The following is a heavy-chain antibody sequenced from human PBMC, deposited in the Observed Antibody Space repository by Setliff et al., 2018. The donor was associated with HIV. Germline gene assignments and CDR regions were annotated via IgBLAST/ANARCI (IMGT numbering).Heavy chain of an antibody. Sequence: GASVKVSCKASGYTFTRYDINWVRQATGQGLEWMGWINPYSGKTKYAQNLQGRVTMTTDTSTSTADMEPRSLRSDDTAMYYCARERPYCSGGSCYGLNYFDCWGQGTLVTVSS. J-gene: IGHJ4*02. CDR2: INPYSGKT. CDR1: GYTFTRYD. CDR3: ARERPYCSGGSCYGLNYFDC. V-gene: IGHV1-18*01. D-gene: IGHD2-15*01.